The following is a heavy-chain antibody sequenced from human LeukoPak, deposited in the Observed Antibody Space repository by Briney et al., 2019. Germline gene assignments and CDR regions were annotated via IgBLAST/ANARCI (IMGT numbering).Heavy chain of an antibody. Sequence: GASVKVSCKASGYTFTSYGISWVQQAPGQGLEWMGWISAYNGNTNYAQKLQGRVTMTTGTSTSTAYMELRSLRSDDTAVYYCARLPLDARAADYWGQGTLVTVSS. J-gene: IGHJ4*02. D-gene: IGHD1-14*01. V-gene: IGHV1-18*01. CDR3: ARLPLDARAADY. CDR1: GYTFTSYG. CDR2: ISAYNGNT.